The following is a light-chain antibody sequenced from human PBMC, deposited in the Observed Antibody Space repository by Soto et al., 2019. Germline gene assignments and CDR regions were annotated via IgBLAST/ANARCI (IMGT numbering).Light chain of an antibody. J-gene: IGLJ2*01. V-gene: IGLV2-11*01. CDR1: SRDVGIYNY. CDR2: DVT. CDR3: SSYAGNYTLL. Sequence: QSVLTQPRSVSGSPGQPVTVSCTGTSRDVGIYNYISWYQQRPGTAPKVMIYDVTKRPSGVPDRFSGSKSANTASLTISGLQADDEAHYYCSSYAGNYTLLFGGATTVTVL.